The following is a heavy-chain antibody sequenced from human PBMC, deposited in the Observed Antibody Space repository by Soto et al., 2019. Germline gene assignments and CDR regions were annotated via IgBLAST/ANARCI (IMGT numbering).Heavy chain of an antibody. D-gene: IGHD6-6*01. CDR3: ARVRLPLNFDY. CDR2: INWNSGNI. J-gene: IGHJ4*02. CDR1: GFTFDDYV. V-gene: IGHV3-9*01. Sequence: EVQLVESGGGLVQPGRTLRLSCAASGFTFDDYVMHWVRQAPGKGLEWVSGINWNSGNIGYADSVKGRFTISRDNAKNSLYLQMNSLRTEDTALYYCARVRLPLNFDYWGQGTLVTVSS.